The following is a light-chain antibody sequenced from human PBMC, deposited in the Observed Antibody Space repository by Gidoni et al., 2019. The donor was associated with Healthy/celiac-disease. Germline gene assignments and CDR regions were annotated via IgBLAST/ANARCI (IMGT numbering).Light chain of an antibody. V-gene: IGLV2-14*01. CDR2: DVT. CDR1: SRDVGGYDF. Sequence: QSALTQPASVSGSPGQSITLSCSGTSRDVGGYDFVSWYQQPPGKAPKLIIYDVTNRPSGVSDRFSGSKSGNTASLTISGVQAEDEAHYYGRSYTSSSTLGIFGGGTKLTVL. CDR3: RSYTSSSTLGI. J-gene: IGLJ2*01.